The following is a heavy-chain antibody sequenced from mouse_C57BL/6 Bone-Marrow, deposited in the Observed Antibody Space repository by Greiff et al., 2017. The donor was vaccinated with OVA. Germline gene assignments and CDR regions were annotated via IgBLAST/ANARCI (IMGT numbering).Heavy chain of an antibody. J-gene: IGHJ2*01. Sequence: QVQLQQPGAELVKPGASVKLSCKASGYTFTSYWMHWVKQRPGQGLEWIGMIHPNSGSTNYNEKFKSKATLTVDKSSSTAYMQLSSLTSEDSAVYYCARGACITTGNYFDYWGQGTTLTVSS. CDR3: ARGACITTGNYFDY. CDR1: GYTFTSYW. D-gene: IGHD1-1*01. V-gene: IGHV1-64*01. CDR2: IHPNSGST.